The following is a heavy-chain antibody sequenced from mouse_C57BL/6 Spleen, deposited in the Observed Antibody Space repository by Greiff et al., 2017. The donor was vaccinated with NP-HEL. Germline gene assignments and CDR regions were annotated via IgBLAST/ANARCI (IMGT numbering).Heavy chain of an antibody. J-gene: IGHJ3*01. Sequence: QVQLKQPGAELVRPGSSVKLSCKASGYTFTSYWMHWVKQRPIQGLEWIGNIDPSDSETHYNQKFKDKATLTVDKSSSTAYMQLSSLTSEDSAVYYCARKEYDSFAYWGQGTLVTVSA. CDR1: GYTFTSYW. D-gene: IGHD2-4*01. CDR3: ARKEYDSFAY. V-gene: IGHV1-52*01. CDR2: IDPSDSET.